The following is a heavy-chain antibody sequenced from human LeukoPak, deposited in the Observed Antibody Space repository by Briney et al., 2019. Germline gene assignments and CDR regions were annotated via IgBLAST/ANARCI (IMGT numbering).Heavy chain of an antibody. V-gene: IGHV3-23*01. Sequence: PAGSLRLSSPASGFFFSSYAMSWVRHAPGKGLEWVSTISGSGGSTYYADSVKGRFTISRDNSKNTVYLQMNSLRAEDTAVYYCAKDRPCINDVCHGDFDYWGQGTLVTVSS. D-gene: IGHD2-8*01. J-gene: IGHJ4*02. CDR3: AKDRPCINDVCHGDFDY. CDR1: GFFFSSYA. CDR2: ISGSGGST.